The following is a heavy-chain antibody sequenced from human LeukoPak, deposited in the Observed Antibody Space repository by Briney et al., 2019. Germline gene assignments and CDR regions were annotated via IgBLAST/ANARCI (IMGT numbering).Heavy chain of an antibody. J-gene: IGHJ4*02. CDR1: GYTFTGYY. D-gene: IGHD6-13*01. V-gene: IGHV1-2*02. CDR2: INPNTGGT. Sequence: GASVTVSCKTSGYTFTGYYMHWVRQAPGQGLEWMGWINPNTGGTNYAQKFQGRVTMTRDTSISTAYMELTRLRSDDTAVYYCAPTPYSNSYYYFDYWGQGTLVTVSS. CDR3: APTPYSNSYYYFDY.